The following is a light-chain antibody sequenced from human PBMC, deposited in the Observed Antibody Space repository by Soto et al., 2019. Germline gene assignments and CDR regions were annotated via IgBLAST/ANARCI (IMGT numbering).Light chain of an antibody. V-gene: IGKV3-15*01. CDR2: DAS. CDR3: LKSTNWPQWT. J-gene: IGKJ1*01. Sequence: EIVFTQSTANMSLSPGDIDTISRRDSQSVSSNLAWYQQKSGQAPRLIIYDASTRATGIPDRFSGGGSGTEFTLTIRRLKSEDFAVYYCLKSTNWPQWTLGNGHKVDLK. CDR1: QSVSSN.